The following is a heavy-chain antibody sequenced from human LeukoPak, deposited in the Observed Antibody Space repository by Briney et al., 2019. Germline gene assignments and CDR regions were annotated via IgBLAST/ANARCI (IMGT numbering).Heavy chain of an antibody. CDR2: MRRSRRAI. CDR1: GFTFSIYS. J-gene: IGHJ3*02. V-gene: IGHV3-48*01. D-gene: IGHD6-19*01. CDR3: ATVGYSTGCSFKGAAFDI. Sequence: GGSLRLSCAACGFTFSIYSMNWVRQAPGRRLEGVSYMRRSRRAIHYADSVKGRFTISRDNAKTSLYLQMNSLRAENTAVYYCATVGYSTGCSFKGAAFDIWGQGTMVTVSS.